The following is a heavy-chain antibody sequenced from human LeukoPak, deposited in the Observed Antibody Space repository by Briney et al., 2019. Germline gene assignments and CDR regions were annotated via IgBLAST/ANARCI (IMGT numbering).Heavy chain of an antibody. V-gene: IGHV3-21*01. D-gene: IGHD3-3*01. CDR2: VLGSGVPT. Sequence: GGSLRLSCAASGIILSKYGMSWVRQAPGKGLEWVATVLGSGVPTYYADSVKGRFTISRDNAKNSLYLQMNSLRAEDTAVYYCARELLEWLPGFDPWGQGTLVTVSS. J-gene: IGHJ5*02. CDR1: GIILSKYG. CDR3: ARELLEWLPGFDP.